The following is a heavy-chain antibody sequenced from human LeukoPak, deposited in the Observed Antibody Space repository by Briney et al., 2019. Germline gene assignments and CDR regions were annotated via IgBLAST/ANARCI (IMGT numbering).Heavy chain of an antibody. Sequence: PSETLSLTCTVSGYSISTGSYWGWIRQPPGKGLEWIGNIQYRGDSYYNPSLKSRVTISLDTSKNQFSLKLSSVTAADTAVYYCARGYYDSSGYGHWGQGTLVTVSS. CDR2: IQYRGDS. CDR3: ARGYYDSSGYGH. D-gene: IGHD3-22*01. J-gene: IGHJ4*02. V-gene: IGHV4-38-2*02. CDR1: GYSISTGSY.